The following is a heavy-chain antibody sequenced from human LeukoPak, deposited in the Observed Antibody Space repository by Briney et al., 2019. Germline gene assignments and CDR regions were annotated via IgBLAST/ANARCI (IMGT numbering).Heavy chain of an antibody. CDR3: AREAYDILTGYRSYWYFDL. J-gene: IGHJ2*01. CDR2: ISYDGSNK. V-gene: IGHV3-30*03. CDR1: GFTFSSSG. D-gene: IGHD3-9*01. Sequence: GRSLRLSCAASGFTFSSSGMHWVRQAPGKGLQWVAVISYDGSNKYYTNSVKGRFTISRDNSKNTVYLQMNSLRAEDTAVYYCAREAYDILTGYRSYWYFDLWGRGTLVTVSS.